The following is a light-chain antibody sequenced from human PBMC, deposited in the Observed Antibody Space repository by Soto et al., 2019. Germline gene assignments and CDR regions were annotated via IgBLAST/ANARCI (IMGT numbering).Light chain of an antibody. V-gene: IGKV3-11*01. J-gene: IGKJ5*01. CDR1: QNVNRY. CDR2: DAS. CDR3: QQRGNWPIT. Sequence: EIVLTQSPATLSLSPGERVTLSCRTSQNVNRYLAWYQQKPGQAPRLLIYDASNRATGIPARFSGSGSGTDFTLTVSSLEPEDFAVYYCQQRGNWPITFGQGTRLEIK.